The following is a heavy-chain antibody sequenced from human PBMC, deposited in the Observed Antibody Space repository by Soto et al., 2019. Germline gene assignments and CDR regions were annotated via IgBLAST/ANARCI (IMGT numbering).Heavy chain of an antibody. D-gene: IGHD3-16*01. CDR3: AKEGIYVHAFDI. J-gene: IGHJ3*02. V-gene: IGHV3-23*01. Sequence: GGSLRLSCAASGFTFSSHAMGWLRQAPGTGLEWVACVDGSGGGTYYADSVKGRFIISRDNSKNTLYLQMNSLRAEDTAVYYCAKEGIYVHAFDIWGQGTMVTVSS. CDR2: VDGSGGGT. CDR1: GFTFSSHA.